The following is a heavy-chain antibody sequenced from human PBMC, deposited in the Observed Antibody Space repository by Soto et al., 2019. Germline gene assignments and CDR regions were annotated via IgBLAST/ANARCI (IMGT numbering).Heavy chain of an antibody. V-gene: IGHV3-13*01. D-gene: IGHD2-15*01. J-gene: IGHJ4*02. Sequence: PGGSLRLSCEASGFTFSGFDMHWVRQPTGKGLEWVSTIGTAGDTYYAVSVKGRFTISGDNAKNSLSLQMNSLRAGDTAVYFCARGQEVGAHFFDSWGQGTQVTVSS. CDR3: ARGQEVGAHFFDS. CDR1: GFTFSGFD. CDR2: IGTAGDT.